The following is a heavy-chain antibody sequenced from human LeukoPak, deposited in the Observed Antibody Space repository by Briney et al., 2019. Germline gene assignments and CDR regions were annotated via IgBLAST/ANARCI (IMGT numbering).Heavy chain of an antibody. D-gene: IGHD3-22*01. Sequence: SETLSLTCAVSGGSISSSSYYWGWIRQPPGKGLEWIGSIYYSGSTDYNPSLKSRVTISVDTSNNQFSLKLSSVTAADTAVYYCARYYYDSGGYSFDYWGQGTLVTVSS. J-gene: IGHJ4*02. CDR1: GGSISSSSYY. V-gene: IGHV4-39*07. CDR3: ARYYYDSGGYSFDY. CDR2: IYYSGST.